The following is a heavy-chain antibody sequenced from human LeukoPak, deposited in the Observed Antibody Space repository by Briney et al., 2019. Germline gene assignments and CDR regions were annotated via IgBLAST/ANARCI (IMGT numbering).Heavy chain of an antibody. Sequence: PGGSLRLSCAASGFTFSSYSMSWVSQAPGKWLEWVSSISSSSSYRYYADSVKGRFTISRDNAKNSLYLQMNGMRAEDTAVYYCARDLVGGRGYYFDAFNIWGQGTMVTVSS. V-gene: IGHV3-21*06. CDR3: ARDLVGGRGYYFDAFNI. J-gene: IGHJ3*02. D-gene: IGHD3-22*01. CDR2: ISSSSSYR. CDR1: GFTFSSYS.